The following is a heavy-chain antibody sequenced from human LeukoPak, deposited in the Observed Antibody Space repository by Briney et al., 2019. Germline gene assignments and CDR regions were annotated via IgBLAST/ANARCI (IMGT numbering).Heavy chain of an antibody. CDR1: GYSISSGYY. CDR2: IYQSGST. Sequence: SETLSLTCSVSGYSISSGYYWGWIRQPPGKGLEWIGSIYQSGSTYYNPSLKSRVTISVDTSRNQFSPKLSSVTAADTAVYYCARLAWGRLDYWGQGTLVTVSS. J-gene: IGHJ4*02. D-gene: IGHD7-27*01. V-gene: IGHV4-38-2*02. CDR3: ARLAWGRLDY.